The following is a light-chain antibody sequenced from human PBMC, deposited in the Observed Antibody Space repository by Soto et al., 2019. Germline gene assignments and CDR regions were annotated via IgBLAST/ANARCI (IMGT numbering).Light chain of an antibody. V-gene: IGLV2-14*01. CDR2: QVS. CDR3: SSYTSSNTFYV. J-gene: IGLJ1*01. CDR1: SSDVGGYYY. Sequence: QSALTQPASVSGSPGQSITISCTGTSSDVGGYYYVSWYQHHPGKAPKPMIYQVSNRPSGVSNRFSGSKSGNTASLTISGLQAEDEADYYCSSYTSSNTFYVFGTGTKLTVL.